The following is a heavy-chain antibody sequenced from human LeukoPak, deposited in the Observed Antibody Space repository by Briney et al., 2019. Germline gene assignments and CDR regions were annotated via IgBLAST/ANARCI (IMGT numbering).Heavy chain of an antibody. Sequence: PSETLSLTCTVSGYSISSGYYWGWIRQPPGKGLEWIGSIYHSGSTYYNPSLKSRVTISVDTSKNQFSLKLSSVTAADTAVYYCARVPPDGYNTLDYWGQGTLVTVPS. CDR2: IYHSGST. V-gene: IGHV4-38-2*02. D-gene: IGHD5-24*01. CDR3: ARVPPDGYNTLDY. J-gene: IGHJ4*02. CDR1: GYSISSGYY.